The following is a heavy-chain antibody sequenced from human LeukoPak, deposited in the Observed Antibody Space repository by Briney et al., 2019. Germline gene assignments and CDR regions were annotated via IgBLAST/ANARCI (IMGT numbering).Heavy chain of an antibody. Sequence: GGSLRLSCAASGFTFSSYGMHWVRQAPGKGLEWVAVISYDGSNKYYADSVKGRFTISRDNSKNTLYLQMNSLRAEDTAVYYCAKDRSQQLVRGYYYYGMDVWGQGTRSPSP. CDR2: ISYDGSNK. CDR3: AKDRSQQLVRGYYYYGMDV. CDR1: GFTFSSYG. V-gene: IGHV3-30*18. J-gene: IGHJ6*02. D-gene: IGHD6-6*01.